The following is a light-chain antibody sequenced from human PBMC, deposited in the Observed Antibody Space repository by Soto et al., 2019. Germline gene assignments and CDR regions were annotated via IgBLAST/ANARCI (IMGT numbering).Light chain of an antibody. CDR1: SPDSGARYN. J-gene: IGLJ3*02. Sequence: QSALTQPPSVSGAPGQRVTITCTGSSPDSGARYNVHWYRQLPGTAPKLLIYGNSNRPSGVPDRFSGSKSGASASLAITGLQAEDEADYYCQSYDSSLSGSVFGGGTKVTVL. CDR3: QSYDSSLSGSV. CDR2: GNS. V-gene: IGLV1-40*01.